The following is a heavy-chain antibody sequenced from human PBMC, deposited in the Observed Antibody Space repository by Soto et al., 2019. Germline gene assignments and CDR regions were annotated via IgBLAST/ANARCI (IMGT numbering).Heavy chain of an antibody. CDR3: TRMDSSGA. D-gene: IGHD3-22*01. J-gene: IGHJ4*02. CDR1: GFIFSSYE. V-gene: IGHV3-48*03. Sequence: PGGSLRLSCAASGFIFSSYEMHWVRQAPGEGLEGVSYIGSSGDTRYYADSVKGRFTISRDTARSSLHLQMNSLRAEDTAVYYCTRMDSSGAWGQGALVTVSS. CDR2: IGSSGDTR.